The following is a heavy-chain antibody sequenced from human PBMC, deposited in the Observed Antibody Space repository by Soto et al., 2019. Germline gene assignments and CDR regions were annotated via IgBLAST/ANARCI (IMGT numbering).Heavy chain of an antibody. J-gene: IGHJ6*02. D-gene: IGHD2-15*01. V-gene: IGHV1-69*01. CDR3: ARARQDTVVAYYYGMNA. Sequence: QVQLVQSGAEVKKPGSSVKVSCKASGGTFSSYAISWVRQAPGQGLEWMGGIIPIFGTANYAQKFQGRVTITADEYTRTASMELSSLRSEDTDVYYCARARQDTVVAYYYGMNAWRQGTTVTVS. CDR1: GGTFSSYA. CDR2: IIPIFGTA.